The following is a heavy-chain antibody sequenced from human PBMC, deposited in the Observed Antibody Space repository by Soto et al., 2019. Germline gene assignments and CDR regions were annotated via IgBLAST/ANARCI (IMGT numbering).Heavy chain of an antibody. CDR2: LYGLDVT. CDR3: ASWHLQYHAYDV. CDR1: GLTVSGKKY. D-gene: IGHD4-4*01. Sequence: DVQLVESGGGLIKPGGSLRLSCAAFGLTVSGKKYMACGRQAPGKGLEWVSALYGLDVTYYADSVRGRFTTSGDSSKTMVYLQMNSLSTDDTALYYCASWHLQYHAYDVWGQGTTVTVSS. V-gene: IGHV3-53*01. J-gene: IGHJ3*01.